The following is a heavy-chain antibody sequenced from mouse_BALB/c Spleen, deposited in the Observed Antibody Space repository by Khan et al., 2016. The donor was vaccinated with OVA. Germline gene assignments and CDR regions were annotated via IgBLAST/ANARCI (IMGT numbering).Heavy chain of an antibody. J-gene: IGHJ3*01. CDR1: GYTFTSYV. V-gene: IGHV1S136*01. CDR2: IYPFNDDT. D-gene: IGHD1-1*01. Sequence: VQLQQSGPELVKPGASVKMSCKASGYTFTSYVMHWVKQKPGLGLEWIGYIYPFNDDTKYNAKFKGKATLTSDKSSSPAYMELNSLTAEDSAVYYGAPGGTYYVSCAYWGQGTLVTVSA. CDR3: APGGTYYVSCAY.